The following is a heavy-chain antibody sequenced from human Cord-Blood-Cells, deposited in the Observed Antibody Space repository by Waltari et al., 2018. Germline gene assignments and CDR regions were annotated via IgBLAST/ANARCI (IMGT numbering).Heavy chain of an antibody. CDR1: GGSFSGYY. D-gene: IGHD3-10*01. V-gene: IGHV4-34*01. Sequence: QVQLQQWGAGLLKPSETLSLTCAVYGGSFSGYYWCWIRRPPGKGLEWIGEINHSGSTHYNPSVKSLVTISVDTSKNQFYLKLSCVTAADTAVYYCARGRFIGYYYGSGSIPFDYWGQGTLVTVSS. J-gene: IGHJ4*02. CDR2: INHSGST. CDR3: ARGRFIGYYYGSGSIPFDY.